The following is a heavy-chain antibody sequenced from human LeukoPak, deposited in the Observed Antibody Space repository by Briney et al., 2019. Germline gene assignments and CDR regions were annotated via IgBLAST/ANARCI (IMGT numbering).Heavy chain of an antibody. CDR3: ARDFDSSSWYGS. D-gene: IGHD6-13*01. J-gene: IGHJ3*01. V-gene: IGHV3-66*01. CDR1: GFTVSSNY. CDR2: IYSGGST. Sequence: GGSLRLSCAASGFTVSSNYMSWVRQAPGKGLEWVSVIYSGGSTYYADSVKGRFTISRDNSKNTLYLQMNSLRAEDTAMYYCARDFDSSSWYGSWGQGTMVTVSS.